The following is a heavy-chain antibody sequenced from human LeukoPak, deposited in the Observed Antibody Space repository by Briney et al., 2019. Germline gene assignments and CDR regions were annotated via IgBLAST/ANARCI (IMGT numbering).Heavy chain of an antibody. Sequence: GGSLRLSCAASGFTFSSYSMNWVRQAPGKGLEWVSSISSSSSYIYYADSVKGRFTISRDNAKNSLYLQMNSLRAEDTAVYYCARDRFYYGSGSYYYFDYWGQGTLVTVSS. CDR3: ARDRFYYGSGSYYYFDY. J-gene: IGHJ4*02. CDR2: ISSSSSYI. D-gene: IGHD3-10*01. CDR1: GFTFSSYS. V-gene: IGHV3-21*01.